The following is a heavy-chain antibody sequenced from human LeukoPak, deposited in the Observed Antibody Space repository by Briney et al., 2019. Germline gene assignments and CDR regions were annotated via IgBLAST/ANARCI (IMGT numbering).Heavy chain of an antibody. CDR3: ARDTRRFGHDY. Sequence: SETLSLTCTVSGGSISSSSYYWGWIRQPPGKGLEWIGYIYYSGSTNYNPSLKSRVTISVDTSKNQFSLKLSSVTAADTAVYYCARDTRRFGHDYWGQGTLVTVSS. V-gene: IGHV4-61*01. J-gene: IGHJ4*02. D-gene: IGHD3-3*01. CDR1: GGSISSSSYY. CDR2: IYYSGST.